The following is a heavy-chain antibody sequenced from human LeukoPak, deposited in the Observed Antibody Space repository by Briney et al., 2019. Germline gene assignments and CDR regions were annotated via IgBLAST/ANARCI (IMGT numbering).Heavy chain of an antibody. D-gene: IGHD6-13*01. J-gene: IGHJ3*02. Sequence: PGGSLRLSCAASGFTFSNYWMHWVRQTPGKGLVWVSRISSDGSITTYADSVKGRFTLSRDNAKDTLYLQMTSLRAEDTAVYYCVRGYSSTWHNAFDIWGQGTMVTVSS. CDR1: GFTFSNYW. CDR2: ISSDGSIT. CDR3: VRGYSSTWHNAFDI. V-gene: IGHV3-74*01.